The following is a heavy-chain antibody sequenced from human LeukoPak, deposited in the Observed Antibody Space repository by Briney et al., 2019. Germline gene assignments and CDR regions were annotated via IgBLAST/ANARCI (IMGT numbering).Heavy chain of an antibody. Sequence: SETLSLTCTVSGGSISSHYWSWIRQPPGKGLEWIGYIYYSGSTNYNPSLKSRVTISVDTSKNQFSLKLSSVTAADTAVYYCARESRPVAEILTGYYGAVGFDYWGQGTLVTVSS. J-gene: IGHJ4*02. D-gene: IGHD3-9*01. CDR2: IYYSGST. V-gene: IGHV4-59*11. CDR3: ARESRPVAEILTGYYGAVGFDY. CDR1: GGSISSHY.